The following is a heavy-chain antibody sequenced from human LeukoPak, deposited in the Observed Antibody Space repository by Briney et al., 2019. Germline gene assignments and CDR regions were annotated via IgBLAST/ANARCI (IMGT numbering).Heavy chain of an antibody. CDR3: AKRLGYCSSAGCSDYFDY. Sequence: GESLKISCKGSGYSFTSYWIGWVRQMPGKGLEWMGIIYPGDSDTRYSPSFQGQVTISADKSISTAYLQWSSLEASDTAMYYCAKRLGYCSSAGCSDYFDYWGQGTLVTVSS. D-gene: IGHD2-2*01. J-gene: IGHJ4*02. CDR2: IYPGDSDT. CDR1: GYSFTSYW. V-gene: IGHV5-51*01.